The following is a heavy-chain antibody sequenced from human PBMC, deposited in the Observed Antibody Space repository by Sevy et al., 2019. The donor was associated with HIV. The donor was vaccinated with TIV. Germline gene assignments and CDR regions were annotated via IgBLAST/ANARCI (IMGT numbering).Heavy chain of an antibody. CDR3: ARARQGYCSGGSCYRSSRYYYYGMDV. CDR1: GGTFSSYA. V-gene: IGHV1-69*13. CDR2: IIPIFGTA. Sequence: ASVKVSCKASGGTFSSYAISWVRQAPGQGLEWMGGIIPIFGTANYAQKFQGRVTITADESTSTAYMELSSLGSEDTAVYYCARARQGYCSGGSCYRSSRYYYYGMDVWGQGTTITVSS. D-gene: IGHD2-15*01. J-gene: IGHJ6*02.